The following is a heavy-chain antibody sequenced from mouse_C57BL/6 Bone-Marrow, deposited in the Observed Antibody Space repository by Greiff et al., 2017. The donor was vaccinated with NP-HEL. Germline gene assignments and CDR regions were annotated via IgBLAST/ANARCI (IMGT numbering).Heavy chain of an antibody. V-gene: IGHV1-81*01. CDR1: GYTFTSYG. Sequence: VQLQQSGAELVRPGASVKLSCKASGYTFTSYGISWVKQRTGQGLEWIGEIYPGSGNTYYNEKFKGKATLTADKSSSTAYMELRSLTSEDSAVYFCASPPYNYGCSSFAYWGQGTLVTVSA. D-gene: IGHD1-1*01. J-gene: IGHJ3*01. CDR3: ASPPYNYGCSSFAY. CDR2: IYPGSGNT.